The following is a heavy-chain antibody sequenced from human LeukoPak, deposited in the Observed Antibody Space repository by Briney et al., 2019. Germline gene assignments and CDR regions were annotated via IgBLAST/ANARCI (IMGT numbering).Heavy chain of an antibody. CDR1: GGSISTYY. CDR2: IQPSGGT. D-gene: IGHD6-19*01. V-gene: IGHV4-4*07. Sequence: SETLSLTCTVSGGSISTYYWNWIRQPAGKGLEWIGRIQPSGGTNYNPSLKSRITVSVDTSKNQFSLKLTSVTAADTAVYFCARDEGSGWYNYRGQGTLVTVSS. CDR3: ARDEGSGWYNY. J-gene: IGHJ4*02.